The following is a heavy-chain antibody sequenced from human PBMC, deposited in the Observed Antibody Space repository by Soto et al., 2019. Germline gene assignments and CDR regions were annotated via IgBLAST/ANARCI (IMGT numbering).Heavy chain of an antibody. J-gene: IGHJ6*02. V-gene: IGHV3-23*01. CDR2: ISNSGGTT. D-gene: IGHD6-19*01. CDR3: AKYVAVAGTALYGMDV. CDR1: GFSFSSYA. Sequence: EVQLLESGGGLVQPGGSLRLSCAASGFSFSSYAMSWARQAPGKGLEWVSAISNSGGTTFYADSVKGRFTISRDNLKNTVFLQMSSLRAEDTAVYYCAKYVAVAGTALYGMDVWGQGTTVTVSS.